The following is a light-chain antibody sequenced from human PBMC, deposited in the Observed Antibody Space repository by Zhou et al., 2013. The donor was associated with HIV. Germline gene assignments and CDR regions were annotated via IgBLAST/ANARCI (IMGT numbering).Light chain of an antibody. J-gene: IGKJ4*01. Sequence: IVLTQSPGTLSLSPGERATLSCRASQSVSASYLAWYQQKPGQAPRLLIYGASSRASGISDRFSGSGSGTDFTLTISRLEPEDFAVYYCHQYGTSPPVTFGGGTKVEI. V-gene: IGKV3-20*01. CDR2: GAS. CDR3: HQYGTSPPVT. CDR1: QSVSASY.